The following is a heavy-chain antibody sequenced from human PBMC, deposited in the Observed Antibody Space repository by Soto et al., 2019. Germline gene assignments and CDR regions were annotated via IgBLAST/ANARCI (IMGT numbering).Heavy chain of an antibody. J-gene: IGHJ4*02. V-gene: IGHV3-23*01. Sequence: EVQLLESGGGLVQPGGSLRLSCAASGFTFSSYVMSWVRQAPGKGLEWVSSISGSGDSTYYADSVKGRFTISRDNSKNTFYLQMNNLKAEDPAVYYCARTGYWDYFHYWGQGTLVTVSS. CDR3: ARTGYWDYFHY. D-gene: IGHD2-8*02. CDR2: ISGSGDST. CDR1: GFTFSSYV.